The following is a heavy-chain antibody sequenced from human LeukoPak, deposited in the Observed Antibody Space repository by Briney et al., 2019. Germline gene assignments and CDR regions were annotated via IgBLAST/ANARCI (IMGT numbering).Heavy chain of an antibody. D-gene: IGHD3-3*01. V-gene: IGHV4-34*01. Sequence: SETLSLTCAVYGGSFSGYYWSWIRQPPGKGLEWIGEINHSGSTNYNPSLKSRVTISVDTSKNQFSLKLSSVTAADTAVYYCAGHSYDFWSGYFDYWGQGTLVTVSS. CDR3: AGHSYDFWSGYFDY. CDR1: GGSFSGYY. CDR2: INHSGST. J-gene: IGHJ4*02.